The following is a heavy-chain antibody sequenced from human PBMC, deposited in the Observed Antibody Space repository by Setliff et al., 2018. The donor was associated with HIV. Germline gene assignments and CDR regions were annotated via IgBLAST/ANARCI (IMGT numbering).Heavy chain of an antibody. CDR3: ARELPDSSSWVDY. V-gene: IGHV1-18*01. J-gene: IGHJ4*02. D-gene: IGHD6-13*01. CDR2: ISGYNGNT. Sequence: GASVKVSCKASGCTFTSYGISWVRQAPGQGLEWMGWISGYNGNTNFAQKLQGRVTMTTDTSTNTAYMELRSLRSDDTAVYYCARELPDSSSWVDYWGQGTLVTVSS. CDR1: GCTFTSYG.